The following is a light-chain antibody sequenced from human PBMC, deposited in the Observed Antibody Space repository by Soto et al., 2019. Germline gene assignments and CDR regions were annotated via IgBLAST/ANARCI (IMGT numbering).Light chain of an antibody. Sequence: QSALTQPPSASGSPGQSVTISCTGTSSDVGNYNYVSWYQQHPGKAPKLMIYEVSKRPSGVPGRFSGSKSGNTASLTVSGRQAEDEADYYCSSYAGSSNVVFGGGTQLPVL. CDR3: SSYAGSSNVV. J-gene: IGLJ2*01. CDR2: EVS. CDR1: SSDVGNYNY. V-gene: IGLV2-8*01.